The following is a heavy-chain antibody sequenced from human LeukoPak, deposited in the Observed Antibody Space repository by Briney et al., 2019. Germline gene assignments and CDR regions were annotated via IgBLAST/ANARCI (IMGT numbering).Heavy chain of an antibody. D-gene: IGHD5-24*01. V-gene: IGHV3-48*03. CDR2: IDSSGSTI. CDR1: GFTFSSYE. CDR3: ARTKEMATISYFDS. J-gene: IGHJ4*02. Sequence: PGGSLRLACAASGFTFSSYEMNWVSQAPGKGLEWVSYIDSSGSTIHYADSVKGRFTISRDNAKNSLYLQMNSLRAEDTAVYYCARTKEMATISYFDSWGQGTLVTVSS.